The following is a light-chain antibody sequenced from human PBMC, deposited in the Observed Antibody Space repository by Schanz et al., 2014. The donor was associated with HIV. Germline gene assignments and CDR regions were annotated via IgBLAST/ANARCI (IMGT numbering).Light chain of an antibody. CDR1: QSVSSSY. CDR3: QQYATSAFT. V-gene: IGKV3-20*01. J-gene: IGKJ3*01. CDR2: GTS. Sequence: EIVLTQSPGSLSLSPGERATLSCRASQSVSSSYLAWYQQKPGQAPRLLIYGTSSRATGIPARFSGSGSGTDFTLTISRLEPEDFAVYYCQQYATSAFTFGPGTKVDIK.